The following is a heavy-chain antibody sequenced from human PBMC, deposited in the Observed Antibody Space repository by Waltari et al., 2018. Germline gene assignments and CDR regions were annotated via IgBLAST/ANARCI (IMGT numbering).Heavy chain of an antibody. CDR2: IIPILGTA. CDR3: ARHRPGFIALAGTSFDY. CDR1: GGTFSSYA. Sequence: QVQLVQSGAEVKKPGSSVKVSCKASGGTFSSYAISWVRQAPGQGLEWMGGIIPILGTAKYAQKFQGIVTITTDESTSTADMELSSLRSEDTAVYDCARHRPGFIALAGTSFDYWGQGTLVTVSS. V-gene: IGHV1-69*05. J-gene: IGHJ4*02. D-gene: IGHD6-19*01.